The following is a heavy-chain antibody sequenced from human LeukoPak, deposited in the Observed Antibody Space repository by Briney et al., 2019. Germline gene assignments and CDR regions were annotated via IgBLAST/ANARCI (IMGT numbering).Heavy chain of an antibody. Sequence: PGGSLRLSCAASGFTFSSYGMHWVRQAPGKGLEWVAVISYDGSNKFYADFVKGRFTISRDNSKNTLYLQMNSLRAEDTAVYYCAKGRAAAGYYYYYYMDVWGKGTTVTISS. CDR3: AKGRAAAGYYYYYYMDV. CDR2: ISYDGSNK. D-gene: IGHD6-13*01. CDR1: GFTFSSYG. J-gene: IGHJ6*03. V-gene: IGHV3-30*18.